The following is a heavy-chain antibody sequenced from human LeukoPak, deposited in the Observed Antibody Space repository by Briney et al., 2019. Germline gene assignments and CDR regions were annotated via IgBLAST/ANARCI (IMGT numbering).Heavy chain of an antibody. CDR2: IYYSGST. CDR1: GGSISSHY. V-gene: IGHV4-59*11. D-gene: IGHD6-6*01. Sequence: SETLSLTCTVSGGSISSHYWSWIRQPPGKGLEWIGYIYYSGSTNYNPPLKSRVTISVDTSKNQFSLKLSSVTAADTAVYYCASTPKYSSSRGPYSTWGQGTLVTVSS. J-gene: IGHJ4*02. CDR3: ASTPKYSSSRGPYST.